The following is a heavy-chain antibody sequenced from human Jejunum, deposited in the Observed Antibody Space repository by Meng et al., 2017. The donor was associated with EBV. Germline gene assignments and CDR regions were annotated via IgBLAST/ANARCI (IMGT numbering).Heavy chain of an antibody. CDR1: GFYVSTSGVG. D-gene: IGHD5-24*01. V-gene: IGHV2-5*02. Sequence: QITMTESVPPRVKPQQPPTPTCTFSGFYVSTSGVGVSWFRQPPGKALEWLALTYWDADKRYNPSLRDRLSITKDTSKNQVVLTMTNMDPVDTATYFCAHRGYNFAFDYWGQGALVTVSS. CDR2: TYWDADK. J-gene: IGHJ4*02. CDR3: AHRGYNFAFDY.